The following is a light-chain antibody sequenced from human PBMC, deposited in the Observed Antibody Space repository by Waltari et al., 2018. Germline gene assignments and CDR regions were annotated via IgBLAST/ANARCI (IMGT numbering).Light chain of an antibody. J-gene: IGLJ2*01. CDR3: QSTDSSGTDVV. CDR1: ALTKQY. Sequence: SYKLTQAPSVSVSPGQTARITCSGDALTKQYVHWYQHKAGQAPVILIFNDSERPSGIAERFSGSSSGAVVTLTITGAQAEDEADYYCQSTDSSGTDVVFGGGTRLNVL. V-gene: IGLV3-25*03. CDR2: NDS.